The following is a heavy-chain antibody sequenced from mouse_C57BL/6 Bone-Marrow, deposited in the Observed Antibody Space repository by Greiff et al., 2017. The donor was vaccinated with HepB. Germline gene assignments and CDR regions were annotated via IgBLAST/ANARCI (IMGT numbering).Heavy chain of an antibody. D-gene: IGHD1-1*01. Sequence: VKLVESGGDLVKPGGSLKLSCAASGFTFSSYGMSWVRQTPDKRLEWVATISSGGSYTYYPDSVKGRFTISRDNAKNTLYLQMSSLKSEDTAMYYCARHGSSPHWYFDVWGTGTTVTVSS. V-gene: IGHV5-6*02. CDR2: ISSGGSYT. CDR1: GFTFSSYG. CDR3: ARHGSSPHWYFDV. J-gene: IGHJ1*03.